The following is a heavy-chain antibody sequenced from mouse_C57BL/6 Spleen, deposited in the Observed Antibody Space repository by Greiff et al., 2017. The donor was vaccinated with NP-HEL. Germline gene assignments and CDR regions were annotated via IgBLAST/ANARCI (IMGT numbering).Heavy chain of an antibody. CDR1: GYTFTSYW. Sequence: QVQLQQPGAELVKPGASVKLSCKASGYTFTSYWMHWVKQRPGQGLEWIGMIHPNSGSTNYNEKFKSKATLTVDKSSSTAYMQLSSLTSEDSAVYYCARSVVATRYFDYWGQGTTLTVSS. CDR3: ARSVVATRYFDY. J-gene: IGHJ2*01. CDR2: IHPNSGST. D-gene: IGHD1-1*01. V-gene: IGHV1-64*01.